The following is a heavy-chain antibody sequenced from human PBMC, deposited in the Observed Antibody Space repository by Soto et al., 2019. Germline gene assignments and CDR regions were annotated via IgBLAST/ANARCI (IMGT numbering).Heavy chain of an antibody. CDR1: VFIVSSNQ. CDR3: VRGPSDHKLRLVEWPYGDY. V-gene: IGHV3-53*01. Sequence: GGSLRLSCVASVFIVSSNQMSWVRQAPGKGLEWVSVIYSGHTTYYADSVEGRFTISRDDSKNTLYPQMNSLRVEDTAVYYCVRGPSDHKLRLVEWPYGDYWGQGALVTVSS. CDR2: IYSGHTT. D-gene: IGHD3-3*01. J-gene: IGHJ4*02.